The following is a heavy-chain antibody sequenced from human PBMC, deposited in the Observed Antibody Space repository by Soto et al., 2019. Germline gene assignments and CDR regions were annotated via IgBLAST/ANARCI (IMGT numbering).Heavy chain of an antibody. CDR2: IYYSGST. CDR1: GGFLSSYY. Sequence: SETLSLTCTVSGGFLSSYYWSWIRQPPGKGLEWIGYIYYSGSTNYNPSLKSRVTISVDTSKNQFSLKLSSVTAADTAVYYCARRWGRTFDYWGQGTLVTVSS. D-gene: IGHD7-27*01. J-gene: IGHJ4*02. CDR3: ARRWGRTFDY. V-gene: IGHV4-59*08.